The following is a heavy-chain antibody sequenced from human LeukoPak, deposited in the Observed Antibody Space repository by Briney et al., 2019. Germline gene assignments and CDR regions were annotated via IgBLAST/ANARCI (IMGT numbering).Heavy chain of an antibody. CDR3: ARPAAGTPGTAY. D-gene: IGHD6-13*01. V-gene: IGHV3-7*03. CDR2: INPDGSVQ. CDR1: GFTFSHYY. J-gene: IGHJ4*02. Sequence: GGSLRLSCVGSGFTFSHYYMDWVRQAPGKGLEWLANINPDGSVQNYVDSVKGRFTVSRDNAKTSVFLLMDSLRAEDTAVYYCARPAAGTPGTAYWGQGTLVTVSS.